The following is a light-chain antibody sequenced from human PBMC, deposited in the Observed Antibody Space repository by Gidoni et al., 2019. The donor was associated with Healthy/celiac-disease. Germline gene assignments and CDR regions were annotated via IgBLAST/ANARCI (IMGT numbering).Light chain of an antibody. Sequence: DIVMTQSPESLAVSLGERATINCKSSQSVLYSSNNKNYLAWYQQKPGQPPKLLIYWASTRESGVPARFSVSLSATDFSPTSSSLQAEYVAVYYCHQYDSTPLTFGGGTKGEIK. CDR1: QSVLYSSNNKNY. J-gene: IGKJ4*01. CDR3: HQYDSTPLT. V-gene: IGKV4-1*01. CDR2: WAS.